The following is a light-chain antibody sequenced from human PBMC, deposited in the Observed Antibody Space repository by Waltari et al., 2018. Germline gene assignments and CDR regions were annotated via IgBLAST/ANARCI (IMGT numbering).Light chain of an antibody. J-gene: IGLJ2*01. CDR2: EVS. Sequence: QSALTQPASVSGSPGQSITISCTGTCSDVGGYNYVSWYQQHPGKAPKRMIYEVSNRPSGVSNRVSGSKSGNTASLTISGLQAEDEADYYCSSYTSSSTLVFGGGTKLTVL. CDR3: SSYTSSSTLV. CDR1: CSDVGGYNY. V-gene: IGLV2-14*01.